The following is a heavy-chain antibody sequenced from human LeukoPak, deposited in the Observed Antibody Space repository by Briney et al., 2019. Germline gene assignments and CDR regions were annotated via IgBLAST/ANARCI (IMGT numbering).Heavy chain of an antibody. CDR1: GFTFSSYG. CDR3: AKEHCSGGSCYFDY. CDR2: IWYDGSNK. J-gene: IGHJ4*03. Sequence: GGSLRLSCAASGFTFSSYGMHWVRQAPGKGLEWVAVIWYDGSNKYYADSVKGRFTNSRDNSKNTLYLQMNSLRAEDTAVYYCAKEHCSGGSCYFDYWGQGTLVTVSS. D-gene: IGHD2-15*01. V-gene: IGHV3-33*06.